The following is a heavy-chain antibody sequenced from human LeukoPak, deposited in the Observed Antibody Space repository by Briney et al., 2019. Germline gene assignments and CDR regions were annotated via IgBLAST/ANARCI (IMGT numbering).Heavy chain of an antibody. V-gene: IGHV3-74*01. CDR1: GFTFSSYW. D-gene: IGHD3-22*01. CDR3: ARGVYYYDSSGYYLYYFDY. CDR2: INSDGSST. Sequence: GGSLRLSCAASGFTFSSYWMHWVRQAPGKGLVWVSRINSDGSSTSYADSVKGRFTISRDNAKNTLYLQMSSLRAEDTAVYYCARGVYYYDSSGYYLYYFDYWGQGTLVTVSS. J-gene: IGHJ4*02.